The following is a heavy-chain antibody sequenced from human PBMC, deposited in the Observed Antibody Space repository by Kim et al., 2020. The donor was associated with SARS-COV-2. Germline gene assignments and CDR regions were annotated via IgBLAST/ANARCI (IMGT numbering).Heavy chain of an antibody. CDR3: ARLGGDRQYRGLDV. D-gene: IGHD3-16*01. Sequence: SETLSLTCTVSGGSISSSYYWGWIRQPPGKGLEWIGAIYYSGNTYYSPSFKSRVTISVDTSKNRFSLKLTSVTAADTAVYYCARLGGDRQYRGLDVWGQGTTVPVSS. CDR2: IYYSGNT. CDR1: GGSISSSYY. V-gene: IGHV4-39*01. J-gene: IGHJ6*02.